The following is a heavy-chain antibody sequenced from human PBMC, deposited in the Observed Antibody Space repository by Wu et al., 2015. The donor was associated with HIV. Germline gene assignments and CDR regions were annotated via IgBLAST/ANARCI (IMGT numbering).Heavy chain of an antibody. CDR3: ARSRGYCSGGSCYLGY. CDR1: GDTFSSYA. J-gene: IGHJ4*02. CDR2: INTNRGGT. V-gene: IGHV1-2*02. Sequence: QVQLVQSGAEVKKPGSSVKVSCKTSGDTFSSYAINWVRQAPGQGPEWMGWINTNRGGTKYAQKFQGRVTLTRDTAVTTAYLELNSLRSDDTAVYYCARSRGYCSGGSCYLGYWGQGTLVTVSS. D-gene: IGHD2-15*01.